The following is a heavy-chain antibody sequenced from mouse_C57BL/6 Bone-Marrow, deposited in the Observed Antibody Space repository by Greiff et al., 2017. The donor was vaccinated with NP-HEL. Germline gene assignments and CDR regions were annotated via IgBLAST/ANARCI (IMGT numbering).Heavy chain of an antibody. CDR3: ARRVGRYWYFDV. CDR1: GFTFSDYY. J-gene: IGHJ1*03. CDR2: ISNGGGST. Sequence: EVKVIESGGGLVQPGGSLKLSCAASGFTFSDYYMYWVRQTPEKRLEWVAYISNGGGSTYYPDTVKGRFTISRDNAKNTLYLQMSRLKSEDTAMYYCARRVGRYWYFDVWGTGTTVTVSS. D-gene: IGHD2-14*01. V-gene: IGHV5-12*01.